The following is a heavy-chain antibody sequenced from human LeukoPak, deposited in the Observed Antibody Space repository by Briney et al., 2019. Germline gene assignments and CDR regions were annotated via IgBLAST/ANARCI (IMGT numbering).Heavy chain of an antibody. CDR1: GGSISSYY. Sequence: PSETLSLTCTVSGGSISSYYWSWLRQPPGKGLEWLGYIYYSGSTNYNPSLKSRVTISVDTSKNQFSLKLSSVTAADTAVYYCARSGSYEENWFDPWGQGTLVTVSS. D-gene: IGHD1-26*01. V-gene: IGHV4-59*01. J-gene: IGHJ5*02. CDR2: IYYSGST. CDR3: ARSGSYEENWFDP.